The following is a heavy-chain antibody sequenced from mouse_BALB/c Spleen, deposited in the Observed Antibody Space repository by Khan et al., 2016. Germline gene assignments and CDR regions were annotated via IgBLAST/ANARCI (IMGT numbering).Heavy chain of an antibody. Sequence: QIQLVQSGPELKKPGETVKISCKASGYTFTNYGMNWVKQAPGKGLKWMGWMNTYTGEPTYADDFKGRFAFSLNTSARTAYLQINNLKNEDTATYFGARDYDYDGDWYFDVWGAGTTVTVSS. CDR2: MNTYTGEP. V-gene: IGHV9-3-1*01. J-gene: IGHJ1*01. D-gene: IGHD2-4*01. CDR1: GYTFTNYG. CDR3: ARDYDYDGDWYFDV.